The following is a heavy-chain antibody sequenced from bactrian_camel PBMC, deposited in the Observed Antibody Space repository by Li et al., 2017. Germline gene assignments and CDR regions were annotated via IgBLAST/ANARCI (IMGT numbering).Heavy chain of an antibody. CDR2: IEIDLTP. J-gene: IGHJ4*01. D-gene: IGHD2*01. V-gene: IGHV3S53*01. CDR1: PRAYGTWC. Sequence: VQLVESGGASVQAGGSLRLSCEWYPRAYGTWCMYWFRQVPGKEREGVAIIEIDLTPTYSDSVKGRFTVSRDNANNTVSLMMNSLRPEDTAMYYCAANFGPYCSGPYLARRANFLGQGTQVTVS.